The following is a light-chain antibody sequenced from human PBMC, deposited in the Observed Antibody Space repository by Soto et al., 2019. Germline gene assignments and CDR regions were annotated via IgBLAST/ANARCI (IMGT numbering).Light chain of an antibody. CDR1: QSVSSNY. CDR3: QQRSNWPPIT. Sequence: EIVWTHSPCTLSLXXGERATLSCRASQSVSSNYLAWYQQKPGQAPRLLIHGASSRATGIPDRFSGSGSGTDFTLTISRLEPEDFAVYYCQQRSNWPPITFGHGTRLEIK. CDR2: GAS. J-gene: IGKJ5*01. V-gene: IGKV3D-20*02.